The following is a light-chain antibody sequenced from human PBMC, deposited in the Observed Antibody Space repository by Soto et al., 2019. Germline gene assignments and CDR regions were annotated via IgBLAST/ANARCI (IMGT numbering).Light chain of an antibody. Sequence: EIVMTQSPATLSVSPGDRATLTCRASQSVSSNLAWYQQKPGQAPRLLIYGASTRATGIPARFSGSGSGTEFTLPISSLQSEDFAVYYCQQAGTYGPGTKVDIK. CDR3: QQAGT. CDR2: GAS. V-gene: IGKV3-15*01. CDR1: QSVSSN. J-gene: IGKJ3*01.